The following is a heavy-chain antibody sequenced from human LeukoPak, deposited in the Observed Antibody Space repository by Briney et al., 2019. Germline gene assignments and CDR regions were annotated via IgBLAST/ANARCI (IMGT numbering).Heavy chain of an antibody. CDR2: IYSGGGT. D-gene: IGHD6-19*01. Sequence: PGGFLRLSCAASGFTVSNNYMSWVRQAPGKGLEWVSVIYSGGGTFYSDSVKGRFTISRDYSKNTLYLQLNSLRADDTAVYYCARDSNGPASWGQGTLVTVSS. CDR3: ARDSNGPAS. V-gene: IGHV3-53*01. CDR1: GFTVSNNY. J-gene: IGHJ4*02.